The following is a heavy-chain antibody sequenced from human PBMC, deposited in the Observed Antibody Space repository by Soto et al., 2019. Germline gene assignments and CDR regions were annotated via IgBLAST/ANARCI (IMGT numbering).Heavy chain of an antibody. D-gene: IGHD3-22*01. CDR1: GFTFSSYE. CDR2: ISTSGNTI. J-gene: IGHJ4*02. Sequence: PGGSLRLSCAVSGFTFSSYEMNWVRQAPGKGLEWVSYISTSGNTIHYADSVKGRFTISRDNTKNSLYLQMNSLRAGDTAVYYCARDIDYYDSSGYQDYWGQGTLVTVSS. V-gene: IGHV3-48*03. CDR3: ARDIDYYDSSGYQDY.